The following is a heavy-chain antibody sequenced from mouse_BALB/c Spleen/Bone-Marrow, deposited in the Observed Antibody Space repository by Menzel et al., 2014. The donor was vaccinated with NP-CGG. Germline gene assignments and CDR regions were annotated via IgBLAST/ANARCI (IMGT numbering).Heavy chain of an antibody. D-gene: IGHD2-1*01. V-gene: IGHV5-17*02. Sequence: EVMLVESGGGLVQPGGSRKLSCAASGLTFSSFGMHWVRQAPEKGLEWVAYISSGSSTIYYADTVKGRFTISRDNPKNTLFLQMTSLRSEDTAMYYCARGGNFAWFAYWGQGTLVTVSA. CDR3: ARGGNFAWFAY. CDR1: GLTFSSFG. CDR2: ISSGSSTI. J-gene: IGHJ3*01.